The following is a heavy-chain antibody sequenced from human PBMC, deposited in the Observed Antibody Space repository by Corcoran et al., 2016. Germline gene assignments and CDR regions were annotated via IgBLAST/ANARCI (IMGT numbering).Heavy chain of an antibody. V-gene: IGHV5-51*01. J-gene: IGHJ4*02. CDR3: ARRSSSWSYFDY. D-gene: IGHD6-13*01. CDR2: IYPGDSET. Sequence: EVQLVQSGAEVKKPGESLKISCKASGYSFTNYWIGWVRQMPGKGLEWMGIIYPGDSETRYSPSFQGQVTISVDKSITTAYLQWSSLKASDTAMYYCARRSSSWSYFDYWDQGTLFTVSS. CDR1: GYSFTNYW.